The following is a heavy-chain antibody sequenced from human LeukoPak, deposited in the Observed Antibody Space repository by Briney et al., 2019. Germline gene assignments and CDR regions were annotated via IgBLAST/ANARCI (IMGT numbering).Heavy chain of an antibody. CDR2: VYYTGAT. V-gene: IGHV4-39*01. CDR3: ARQGYDILTGYIDAFDI. D-gene: IGHD3-9*01. CDR1: GGSISTNNYY. J-gene: IGHJ3*02. Sequence: SETLSLTCTVSGGSISTNNYYWGWIRQPPGKGLQWIGSVYYTGATYLNPSLKSRVTIAVDTSKNQFSLKLRSVTPADTAIYYCARQGYDILTGYIDAFDIWGQGTMVTVSS.